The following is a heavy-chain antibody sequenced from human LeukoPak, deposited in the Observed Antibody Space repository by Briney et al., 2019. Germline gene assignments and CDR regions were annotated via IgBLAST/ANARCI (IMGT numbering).Heavy chain of an antibody. CDR3: ARGFSAFDI. J-gene: IGHJ3*02. CDR2: VYHSGTT. Sequence: SETLSLTCSVSGYSISSGYYWGWIRQPPGKGLEWIGNVYHSGTTYYNPSLKSRVTISVDTSKNQFSLRLTSVTAADTAVYYRARGFSAFDIWGLGTMVTVSS. CDR1: GYSISSGYY. D-gene: IGHD3-3*01. V-gene: IGHV4-38-2*02.